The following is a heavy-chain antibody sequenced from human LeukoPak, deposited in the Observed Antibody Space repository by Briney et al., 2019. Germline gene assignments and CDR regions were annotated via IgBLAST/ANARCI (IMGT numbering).Heavy chain of an antibody. V-gene: IGHV1-2*02. CDR3: ARGHYDSSGYYNYFDY. CDR2: INPHSDDT. Sequence: ASVKVSCKASGYAFTGFYMHWVRQAPGQGLEWMGWINPHSDDTNYAQKFQGRVTMTRDTSTSTVYMELSSLRSEDTAVYYCARGHYDSSGYYNYFDYWGQGTLVTVSS. CDR1: GYAFTGFY. J-gene: IGHJ4*02. D-gene: IGHD3-22*01.